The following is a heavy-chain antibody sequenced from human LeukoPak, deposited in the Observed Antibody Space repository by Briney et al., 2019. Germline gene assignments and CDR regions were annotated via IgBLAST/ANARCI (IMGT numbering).Heavy chain of an antibody. CDR1: GYTLTELS. Sequence: ASVKVSCKVSGYTLTELSMHWVRQAPGKGLEWMGGFDPEDGETIYAQKFQGRVTMTEDTSTDTAYMELSSLRAEDTAVYYCAKGGYSSGWYNYYYYMDVWGKGTTVTVSS. CDR2: FDPEDGET. D-gene: IGHD6-19*01. J-gene: IGHJ6*03. V-gene: IGHV1-24*01. CDR3: AKGGYSSGWYNYYYYMDV.